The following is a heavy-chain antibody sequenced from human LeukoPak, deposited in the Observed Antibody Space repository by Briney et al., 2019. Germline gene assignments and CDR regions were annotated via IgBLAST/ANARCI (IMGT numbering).Heavy chain of an antibody. Sequence: ASVKVSCKPSGGTFSSYGIIWVRQAPGQGLEWMGGIILLSGKANYAQEFQGRVTITTDESTSTAFMELSSLRSEDTAVYFCARVKYSGYFYYMDVWGKGTTVTVSS. CDR2: IILLSGKA. CDR3: ARVKYSGYFYYMDV. CDR1: GGTFSSYG. J-gene: IGHJ6*03. V-gene: IGHV1-69*05. D-gene: IGHD1-26*01.